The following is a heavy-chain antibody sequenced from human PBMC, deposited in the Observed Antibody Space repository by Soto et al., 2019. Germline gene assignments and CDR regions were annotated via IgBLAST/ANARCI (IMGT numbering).Heavy chain of an antibody. Sequence: LSLSCNASGFTVSSSYMSWVRQAPGMGLEWVAVIESGGSTHYADSVKGRFTIFRDNSKNMIYLQLHTLRAEDTAVYYCAKDLGPLRLLNYYFYGLDVWGQGTTVTVSS. CDR3: AKDLGPLRLLNYYFYGLDV. J-gene: IGHJ6*02. V-gene: IGHV3-53*01. D-gene: IGHD3-16*01. CDR1: GFTVSSSY. CDR2: IESGGST.